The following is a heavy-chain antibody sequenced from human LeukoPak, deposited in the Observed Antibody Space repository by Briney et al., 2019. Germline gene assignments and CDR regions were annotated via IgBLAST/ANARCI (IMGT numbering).Heavy chain of an antibody. CDR2: ISSSSSYI. J-gene: IGHJ1*01. CDR3: ASRYGDSGDFQH. CDR1: GFTFSSYS. Sequence: GGSLRLSCAASGFTFSSYSMNWVRQAPGKGLEWVSSISSSSSYIYYADSVKGRFTISRDNAKNSLYLQMNSLRAEDTAVYYCASRYGDSGDFQHWGQGTLVTVSS. V-gene: IGHV3-21*01. D-gene: IGHD4-17*01.